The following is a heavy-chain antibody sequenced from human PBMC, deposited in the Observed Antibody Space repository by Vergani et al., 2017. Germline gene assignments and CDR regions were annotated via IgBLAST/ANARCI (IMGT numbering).Heavy chain of an antibody. D-gene: IGHD6-13*01. CDR1: GDSISRSHYY. V-gene: IGHV4-39*02. CDR2: ISSSGSP. Sequence: GARLVKPSKILSLIFRVSGDSISRSHYYWGFIRHPPGKGLEWIGSISSSGSPYYNPTLKRGLAFSVDTSKNLFSLRLKSVTATDTGMYYCARRVGPSAIADGYHVWGRGTMVTVS. J-gene: IGHJ3*01. CDR3: ARRVGPSAIADGYHV.